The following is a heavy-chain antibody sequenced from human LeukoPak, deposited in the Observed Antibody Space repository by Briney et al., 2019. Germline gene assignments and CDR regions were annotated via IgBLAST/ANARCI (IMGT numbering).Heavy chain of an antibody. D-gene: IGHD3-22*01. CDR2: ISGSGGSA. Sequence: QSGGSLRLSCAASGFIFSGYAMSWVRQAPGKGLEWVSAISGSGGSAYYADSVKGRFTISRDNSKNTLYLQMNSLRAEDTAVYYCAKVDSSGYYYGYFDYWGQGTLVTVSS. V-gene: IGHV3-23*01. J-gene: IGHJ4*02. CDR3: AKVDSSGYYYGYFDY. CDR1: GFIFSGYA.